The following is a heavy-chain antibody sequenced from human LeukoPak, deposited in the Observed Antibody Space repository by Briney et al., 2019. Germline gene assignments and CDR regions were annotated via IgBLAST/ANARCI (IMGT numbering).Heavy chain of an antibody. CDR3: ARDSTGTTDAFDI. D-gene: IGHD1-7*01. V-gene: IGHV3-53*01. CDR1: GFTVSSNY. J-gene: IGHJ3*02. Sequence: PGGSLRLSCAASGFTVSSNYMSWVRQAPGKGLEWVSVIYSGGSTYYADSVKGRFTISRENSKNTLYLQMNSLRAEDTAVYYCARDSTGTTDAFDIWGQGTMVTVSS. CDR2: IYSGGST.